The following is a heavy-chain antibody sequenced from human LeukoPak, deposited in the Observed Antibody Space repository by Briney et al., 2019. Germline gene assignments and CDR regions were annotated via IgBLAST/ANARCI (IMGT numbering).Heavy chain of an antibody. CDR3: ARDRGSDDPIDY. D-gene: IGHD2-15*01. J-gene: IGHJ4*02. CDR2: IWHDGRNK. V-gene: IGHV3-33*01. CDR1: GFTFNKYG. Sequence: GRSLRLSCAASGFTFNKYGMHWVRQAPGKGLKWVAVIWHDGRNKYYADSVKGRFTVSRDNSKNTLYLQMSSLRAEDTAVYYCARDRGSDDPIDYWGQGTPVTVSS.